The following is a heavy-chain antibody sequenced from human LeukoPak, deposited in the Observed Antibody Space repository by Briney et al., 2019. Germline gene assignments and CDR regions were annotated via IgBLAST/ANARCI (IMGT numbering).Heavy chain of an antibody. V-gene: IGHV3-33*01. D-gene: IGHD3-10*01. CDR1: GFTFSSYG. J-gene: IGHJ5*02. CDR3: ARDNSLYFGGAEETNWFDP. Sequence: GGSLRLSCAASGFTFSSYGMHWVRQAPGKGLEWVAVIWYDGSNKYYADSVKGRFTISRDNSKNTLYLQMNSLRAEDTAVYYCARDNSLYFGGAEETNWFDPWGQGTLVTVSS. CDR2: IWYDGSNK.